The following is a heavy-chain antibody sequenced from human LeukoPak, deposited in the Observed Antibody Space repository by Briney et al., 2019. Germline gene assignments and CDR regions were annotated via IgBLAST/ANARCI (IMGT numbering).Heavy chain of an antibody. CDR3: ASSKVVATEFDY. CDR1: GYTFTGYY. V-gene: IGHV1-2*04. CDR2: INPNSGGT. Sequence: ASVKVSCKASGYTFTGYYMHWVRQAPGQGLEGMGWINPNSGGTNYAQKFQGWVTMTRDTSISTAYMELSRLRSDDTAAYYCASSKVVATEFDYWGQGTLVTVSS. D-gene: IGHD5-12*01. J-gene: IGHJ4*02.